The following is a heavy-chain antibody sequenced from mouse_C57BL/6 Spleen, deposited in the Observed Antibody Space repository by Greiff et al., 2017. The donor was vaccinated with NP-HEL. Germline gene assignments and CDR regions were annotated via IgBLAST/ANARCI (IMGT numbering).Heavy chain of an antibody. CDR3: ARGDGSSYPYAMDY. Sequence: EVKLVESEGGLVQPGSSMKLSCTASGFTFSDYYMAWVRQVPDKGLEWVANINYDGRSPYYLDSLKSRFIISRDNAKNILYLQMSSLKSEDTATYYCARGDGSSYPYAMDYWGQGTSVTVSS. CDR2: INYDGRSP. J-gene: IGHJ4*01. V-gene: IGHV5-16*01. CDR1: GFTFSDYY. D-gene: IGHD1-1*01.